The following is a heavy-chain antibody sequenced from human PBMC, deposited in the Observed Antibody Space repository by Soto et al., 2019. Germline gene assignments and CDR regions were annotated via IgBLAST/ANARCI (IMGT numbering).Heavy chain of an antibody. D-gene: IGHD3-10*01. CDR3: ARGVLLSYGERNAFDI. V-gene: IGHV4-34*01. J-gene: IGHJ3*02. CDR1: GGSFSGYY. Sequence: QVQLQQWGAGLLKPSETLSLTCAAYGGSFSGYYWRWIRQPPGKGLAWIGEINHSGSTNYNPSLKCRVTIAVDTSKNQFSQKLSSVTAADTAVYYCARGVLLSYGERNAFDIWGQGTMVTVSS. CDR2: INHSGST.